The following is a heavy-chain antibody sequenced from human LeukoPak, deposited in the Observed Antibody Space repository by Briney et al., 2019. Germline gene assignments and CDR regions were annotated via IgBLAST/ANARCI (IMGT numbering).Heavy chain of an antibody. CDR1: GFTFSSYW. D-gene: IGHD4-11*01. J-gene: IGHJ4*02. CDR2: IKQDGSEK. Sequence: GESLRLSCAASGFTFSSYWMSWVRQAPGKGLEWVANIKQDGSEKYYVDSVKGRFTISRDNAKNSLYLQMNSLRAEDTAVYYCAREATTVNGAYYFDYWGQGTLVTVSS. V-gene: IGHV3-7*01. CDR3: AREATTVNGAYYFDY.